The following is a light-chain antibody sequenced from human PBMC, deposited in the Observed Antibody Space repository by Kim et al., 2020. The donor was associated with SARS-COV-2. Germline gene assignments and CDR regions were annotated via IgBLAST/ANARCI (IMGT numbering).Light chain of an antibody. CDR2: DDD. Sequence: GVTSSCAGSSSNIGAGFYVHWYQQLPGIAPKLLIYDDDKRPSGVPDRFSGSKSGTSASLAITGLQAEDEADYYCQSFDTSLSGSVFGGGTQLTVL. J-gene: IGLJ2*01. CDR3: QSFDTSLSGSV. CDR1: SSNIGAGFY. V-gene: IGLV1-40*01.